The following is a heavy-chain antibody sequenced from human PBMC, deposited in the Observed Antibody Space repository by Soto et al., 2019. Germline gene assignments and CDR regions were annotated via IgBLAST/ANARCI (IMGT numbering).Heavy chain of an antibody. Sequence: ASVKVSCKASGNTFTNSGVTWVRQAPGQGLEWMGWISAYTDDPNYAQKFQGRVTMTIDTSTSTAYLDLRSLTSDDTAVYYCARVIPGAEAWFDPWGQGTLVTVSS. J-gene: IGHJ5*02. D-gene: IGHD2-2*01. CDR2: ISAYTDDP. CDR1: GNTFTNSG. CDR3: ARVIPGAEAWFDP. V-gene: IGHV1-18*01.